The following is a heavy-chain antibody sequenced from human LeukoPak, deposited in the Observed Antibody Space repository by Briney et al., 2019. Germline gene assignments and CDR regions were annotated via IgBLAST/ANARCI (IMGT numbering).Heavy chain of an antibody. CDR3: ARDKEGYCNGGSCYRMGD. V-gene: IGHV1-18*04. J-gene: IGHJ4*02. D-gene: IGHD2-15*01. Sequence: ASVKVSCKASGYTFTSYGISWVRQAPGQGLEWMGWISAYNGNTNYAQKLQGRVTMTTDTSTSTAYMELRSLRSDDTAVYYCARDKEGYCNGGSCYRMGDWGQGTLVTVSS. CDR1: GYTFTSYG. CDR2: ISAYNGNT.